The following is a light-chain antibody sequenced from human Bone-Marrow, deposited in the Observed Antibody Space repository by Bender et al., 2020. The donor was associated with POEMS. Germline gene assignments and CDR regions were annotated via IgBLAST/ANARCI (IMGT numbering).Light chain of an antibody. J-gene: IGLJ3*02. V-gene: IGLV2-11*01. CDR2: DVS. Sequence: QSALTQPASVSGSPGQSITISCTGTNSDVGGYNYVSWYQQHPGKAPKLMIYDVSKRPSGVPDRFSGSKSGTSASLAITGLQSDDEAIYFCVAWDAGLNGWVFGGGTKLTVL. CDR3: VAWDAGLNGWV. CDR1: NSDVGGYNY.